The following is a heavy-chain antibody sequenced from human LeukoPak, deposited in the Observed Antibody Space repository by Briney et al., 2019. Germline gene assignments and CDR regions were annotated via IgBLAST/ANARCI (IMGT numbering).Heavy chain of an antibody. CDR2: ITGSGTNT. CDR3: VKDPSGVDP. V-gene: IGHV3-23*01. CDR1: QFTFRNYA. Sequence: GGSLRLSCVASQFTFRNYAMSWVRQAPGEGLEWVAAITGSGTNTYYSDSVKGRFVISRDNSKNTLFLYVNNLRAEDTAVYYCVKDPSGVDPWGQGTLVTVSS. J-gene: IGHJ5*02.